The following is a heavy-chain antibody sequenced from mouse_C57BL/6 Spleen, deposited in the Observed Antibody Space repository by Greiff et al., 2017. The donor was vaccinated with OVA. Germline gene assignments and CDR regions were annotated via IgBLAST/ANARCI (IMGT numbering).Heavy chain of an antibody. CDR3: ERLLRRDDFDY. D-gene: IGHD2-4*01. CDR2: IDPSDSYT. J-gene: IGHJ2*01. CDR1: GYTFTSYW. V-gene: IGHV1-69*01. Sequence: QVQLQQPGAELVMPGASVKLSCKASGYTFTSYWMHWVKQRPGQGLEWIGEIDPSDSYTNYNQKFKGKYTLTVDKSSNTANMQLSSLTSEDSAVYYCERLLRRDDFDYWGQGTTLTVSS.